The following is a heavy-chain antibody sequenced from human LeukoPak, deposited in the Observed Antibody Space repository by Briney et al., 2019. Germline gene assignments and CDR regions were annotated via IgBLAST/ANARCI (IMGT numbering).Heavy chain of an antibody. CDR2: ISSSGSNI. CDR3: AILATRGPKDC. CDR1: GFTFSSSS. D-gene: IGHD1-26*01. V-gene: IGHV3-48*01. Sequence: GGSLRLSCAASGFTFSSSSMTWVRQAPGQGLEWVAYISSSGSNIYYADSVRGRFTISRDNAKNSLYLQMDTLRVEDTAVYYCAILATRGPKDCWGQGTLVTVSS. J-gene: IGHJ4*02.